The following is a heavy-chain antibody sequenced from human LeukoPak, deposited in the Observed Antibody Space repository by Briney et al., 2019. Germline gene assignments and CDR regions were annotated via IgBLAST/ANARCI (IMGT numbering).Heavy chain of an antibody. CDR2: INAGNGNT. V-gene: IGHV1-3*03. J-gene: IGHJ4*02. Sequence: GSSVKVSCKASGGTFSSYAISWVRQAPGQRLEWMGWINAGNGNTKYSQEFQGRVTITRDTSASTAYMELSSLRSEDMAVYYCARGMATLYFDYWGQGTLVTVSS. CDR3: ARGMATLYFDY. CDR1: GGTFSSYA. D-gene: IGHD5-24*01.